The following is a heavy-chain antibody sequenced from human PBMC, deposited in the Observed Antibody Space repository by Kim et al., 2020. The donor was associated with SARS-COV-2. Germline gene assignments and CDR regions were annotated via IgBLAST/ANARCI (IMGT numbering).Heavy chain of an antibody. V-gene: IGHV4-31*02. J-gene: IGHJ6*02. Sequence: PTLDGRITISVDTSKNQFSLKLSSVTAGDTAVYYCARDDSGDTYYGMDGWGQGTTVTVSS. CDR3: ARDDSGDTYYGMDG. D-gene: IGHD4-17*01.